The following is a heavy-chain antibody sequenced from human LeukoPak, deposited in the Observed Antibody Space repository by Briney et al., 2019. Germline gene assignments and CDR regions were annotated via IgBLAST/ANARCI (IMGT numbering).Heavy chain of an antibody. V-gene: IGHV1-2*02. Sequence: ASVKVSCKASGYTFTGYYMHWVRQAPGQGLEWMGWINPNSGGTNYAQKFQGRVTMTRDTSISTAYMELSRLRSDDTAVYYCARGVIAVAGHYYYDYMDVWGKGITVTVSS. J-gene: IGHJ6*03. CDR1: GYTFTGYY. D-gene: IGHD6-19*01. CDR3: ARGVIAVAGHYYYDYMDV. CDR2: INPNSGGT.